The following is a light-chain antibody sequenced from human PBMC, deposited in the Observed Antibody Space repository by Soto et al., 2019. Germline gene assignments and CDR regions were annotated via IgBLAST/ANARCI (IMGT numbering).Light chain of an antibody. J-gene: IGKJ2*01. Sequence: EVVLTQSPGTLSLSPGESATLSCRASQSVSNNYFAWYQQKPGQAPRLLIFGSSDRATGIPDRFSGSGSGTAFTLTISSLETEDFAVYYCHQYGSSPPYTFGQGTKLEIK. CDR3: HQYGSSPPYT. CDR2: GSS. CDR1: QSVSNNY. V-gene: IGKV3-20*01.